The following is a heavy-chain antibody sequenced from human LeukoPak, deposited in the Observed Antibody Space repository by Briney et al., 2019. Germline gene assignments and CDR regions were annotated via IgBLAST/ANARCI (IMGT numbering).Heavy chain of an antibody. CDR1: GFTFSSYE. V-gene: IGHV3-48*03. Sequence: GGSLRLSCAASGFTFSSYEMNWVRQAPGKGLEWVSYISSSGSTIYYADSVKGRFTISRDNAKNSLYLQMNSPRAEDTAVYYCAREVDYGGYVDYWGQGTLVTVSS. CDR3: AREVDYGGYVDY. J-gene: IGHJ4*02. D-gene: IGHD4-23*01. CDR2: ISSSGSTI.